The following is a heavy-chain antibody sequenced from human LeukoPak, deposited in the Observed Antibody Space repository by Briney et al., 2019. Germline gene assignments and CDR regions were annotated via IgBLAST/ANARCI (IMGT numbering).Heavy chain of an antibody. CDR3: ARAQDYGGNSGTPYPDDY. Sequence: GGSLRLSCAASGFTFSSYAMHWVRQAPGKGLEWVAVISYDGSNKYYADSVKGRFTISRDNSKNTLYLQMNSLRAEDTAVYYCARAQDYGGNSGTPYPDDYWGQGTLVTVSS. CDR2: ISYDGSNK. D-gene: IGHD4-23*01. V-gene: IGHV3-30-3*01. CDR1: GFTFSSYA. J-gene: IGHJ4*02.